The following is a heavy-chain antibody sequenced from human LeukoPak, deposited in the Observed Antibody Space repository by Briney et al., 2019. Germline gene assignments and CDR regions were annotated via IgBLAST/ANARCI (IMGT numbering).Heavy chain of an antibody. CDR2: ISSGGTI. CDR3: AREAFDAFDI. CDR1: GFTFRNAW. V-gene: IGHV3-69-1*02. Sequence: PGGSLRLSCAASGFTFRNAWMSWVRQAPGKGLEWVSYISSGGTIYYADSVKGRITISRDNAKNSLYLQMNSLRAEDTAVYYCAREAFDAFDIWGQGTVVTVSS. J-gene: IGHJ3*02.